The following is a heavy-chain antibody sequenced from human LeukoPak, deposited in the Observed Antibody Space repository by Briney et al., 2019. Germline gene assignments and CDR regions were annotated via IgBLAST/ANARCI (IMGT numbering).Heavy chain of an antibody. Sequence: KASETLSLTCTVSGGSISSYYWSWIRQPPGKGLEWIGYIYYSGSTNYNPSLKSRVTMSVDTSKNQFSLKLSSVTAADTAVYYCAREKVRGYAFDIWGQGTMVTVSS. CDR3: AREKVRGYAFDI. CDR2: IYYSGST. D-gene: IGHD3-10*01. V-gene: IGHV4-59*01. CDR1: GGSISSYY. J-gene: IGHJ3*02.